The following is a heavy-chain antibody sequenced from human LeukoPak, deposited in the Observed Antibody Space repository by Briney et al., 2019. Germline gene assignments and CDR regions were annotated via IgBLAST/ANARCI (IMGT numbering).Heavy chain of an antibody. CDR1: GGSLSSGGYS. CDR3: ARGSTLDYSNYGLLDY. Sequence: SETLSLTCAVSGGSLSSGGYSWSWLRQPPGTGLEWIGYIYYSGSTNYNPSLKSRVTISVDTSKNQFSLKLSSVTAADTAVYYCARGSTLDYSNYGLLDYWGQGTLVTVSS. J-gene: IGHJ4*02. CDR2: IYYSGST. V-gene: IGHV4-61*08. D-gene: IGHD4-11*01.